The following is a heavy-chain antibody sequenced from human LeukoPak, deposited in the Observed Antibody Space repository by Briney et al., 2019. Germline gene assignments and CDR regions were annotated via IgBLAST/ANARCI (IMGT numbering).Heavy chain of an antibody. CDR1: GFTFTSYS. J-gene: IGHJ4*02. V-gene: IGHV3-23*01. CDR2: ISGGGGST. Sequence: GGSQRLSCAASGFTFTSYSMNWVRQAPGKGLEWVSTISGGGGSTYYADSVKGRFTISRDNSKNTLYLQMNSLRAEDTAVYYCAGTSRDAYNNGDYWGQGTLVTVSS. D-gene: IGHD5-24*01. CDR3: AGTSRDAYNNGDY.